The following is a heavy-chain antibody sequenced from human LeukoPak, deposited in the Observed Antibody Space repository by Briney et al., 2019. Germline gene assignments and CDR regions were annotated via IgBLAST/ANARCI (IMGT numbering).Heavy chain of an antibody. J-gene: IGHJ5*02. Sequence: SETLSLTCTVSGYSISSGYYWGWIRQSPGKGLEWIGSIYYSGSTYYNPSLKSRVTISVDTSKNQFSLKLSSVTAADTAMYYCARNRYYYGSGSYGVPNWFDPWGQGTLVTVSS. CDR3: ARNRYYYGSGSYGVPNWFDP. D-gene: IGHD3-10*01. V-gene: IGHV4-38-2*02. CDR1: GYSISSGYY. CDR2: IYYSGST.